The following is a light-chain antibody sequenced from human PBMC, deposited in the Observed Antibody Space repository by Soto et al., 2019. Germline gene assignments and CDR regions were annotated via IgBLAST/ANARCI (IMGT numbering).Light chain of an antibody. CDR1: QSVSNY. Sequence: EIVLTQSPATLSLSPGERATLSCRASQSVSNYLAWYQHKPGQAPRLIIYDVSSRATGIPSRFSGSGSGTDFTLTISSLEPEDFAVYYCQQRSSWITFGQGTRLEIK. J-gene: IGKJ5*01. CDR3: QQRSSWIT. V-gene: IGKV3-11*01. CDR2: DVS.